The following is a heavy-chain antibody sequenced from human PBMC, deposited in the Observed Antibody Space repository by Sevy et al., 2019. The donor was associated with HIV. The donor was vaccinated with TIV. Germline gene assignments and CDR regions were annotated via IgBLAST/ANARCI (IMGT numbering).Heavy chain of an antibody. J-gene: IGHJ4*02. V-gene: IGHV3-30-3*01. CDR2: ISYDGSNK. CDR1: GFTFSSYA. Sequence: GGSLRLSCAASGFTFSSYAMHWVRQAPGKGLEWVAVISYDGSNKYYAASVKGRFTISRDNSKNTLYLQMNSLRAEDTAVYYCASVGSRFDYWGQGTLVTVSS. CDR3: ASVGSRFDY.